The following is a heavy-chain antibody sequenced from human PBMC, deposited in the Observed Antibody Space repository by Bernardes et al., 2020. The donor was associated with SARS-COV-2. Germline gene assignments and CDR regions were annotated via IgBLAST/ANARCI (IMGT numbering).Heavy chain of an antibody. J-gene: IGHJ6*02. D-gene: IGHD6-13*01. CDR3: ARHLRYSSSWYYYYGMDV. V-gene: IGHV5-51*01. CDR1: GYSFTSWW. CDR2: IYPADSDT. Sequence: GESLKISCKGSGYSFTSWWIGWVRQKPGKGLEWMGIIYPADSDTKYSPTLQGQVTISADKSISTAYLQLSSLKASDTAIYYCARHLRYSSSWYYYYGMDVGGQGTTVTVSS.